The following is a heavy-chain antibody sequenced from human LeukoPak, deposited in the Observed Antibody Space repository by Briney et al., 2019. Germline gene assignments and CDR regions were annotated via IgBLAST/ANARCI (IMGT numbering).Heavy chain of an antibody. V-gene: IGHV3-30*02. Sequence: GXXLRLSCAASGFTFSSYGMHWVRQAPGKGLEWVAFIRYDGSDKYYADSVKGRFTISRDNSKNTLYLLMNSLRAEDTAVYYCAKDSWEVGATAEIDYWGQGTLVTVSS. D-gene: IGHD1-26*01. CDR3: AKDSWEVGATAEIDY. CDR2: IRYDGSDK. J-gene: IGHJ4*02. CDR1: GFTFSSYG.